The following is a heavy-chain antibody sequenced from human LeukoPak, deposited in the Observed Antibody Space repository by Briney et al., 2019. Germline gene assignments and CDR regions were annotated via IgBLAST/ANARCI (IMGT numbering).Heavy chain of an antibody. CDR3: ARGRYSSSWYEFDP. D-gene: IGHD6-13*01. J-gene: IGHJ5*02. V-gene: IGHV3-30-3*01. CDR2: ISYDGSNK. Sequence: PGGSLRLSCAASGFTFSSYAMHWVRQAPGKGLEWVAVISYDGSNKYYADSVKGRFTISRDNSKNTLYLQMNSLRAEDTAVYYCARGRYSSSWYEFDPWGQGTLVTVSS. CDR1: GFTFSSYA.